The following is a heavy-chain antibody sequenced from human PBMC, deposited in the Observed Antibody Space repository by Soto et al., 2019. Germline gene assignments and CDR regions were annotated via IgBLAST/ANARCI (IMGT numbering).Heavy chain of an antibody. CDR3: ARGAYWSGYYSRLDYYYGMDV. CDR2: IYYSGST. Sequence: SETLSLTCTVSGGSISNGGYYWSWIRQHPGKGLEWIGYIYYSGSTYYNPSLKSRVTISVDTSKNQFSLKLSSVTAADTAVFYCARGAYWSGYYSRLDYYYGMDVWGQGTTVTVSS. CDR1: GGSISNGGYY. J-gene: IGHJ6*02. D-gene: IGHD3-3*01. V-gene: IGHV4-31*03.